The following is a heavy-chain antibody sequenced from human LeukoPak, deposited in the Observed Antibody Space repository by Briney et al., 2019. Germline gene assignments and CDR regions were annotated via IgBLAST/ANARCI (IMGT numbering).Heavy chain of an antibody. V-gene: IGHV4-59*01. D-gene: IGHD3-3*01. Sequence: SETLSLTCTVSGGSISSYYWSWIRQPPGKGREWIGYIYYCGSTSYNPSLKSRVTISVDTSKNQFSLKLSSVTAADTAVYYCARVSRSWSGYYPYYFDYWGQGTLVTVSS. CDR2: IYYCGST. CDR1: GGSISSYY. J-gene: IGHJ4*02. CDR3: ARVSRSWSGYYPYYFDY.